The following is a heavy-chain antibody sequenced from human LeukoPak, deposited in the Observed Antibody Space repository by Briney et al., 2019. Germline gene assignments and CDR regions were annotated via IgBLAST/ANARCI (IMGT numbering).Heavy chain of an antibody. D-gene: IGHD3-9*01. CDR1: GFTFSSYW. CDR3: TRDLMDYDVSTGLHHYYMDV. V-gene: IGHV3-7*01. J-gene: IGHJ6*02. CDR2: IKQDGSEK. Sequence: GGSLRLSCAASGFTFSSYWMSWVRQPPGKGLEWMANIKQDGSEKYYVDSVKGRFTISRDNAKNSLYLQMNTLRVEDTAVYYCTRDLMDYDVSTGLHHYYMDVWGQGTTVTVSS.